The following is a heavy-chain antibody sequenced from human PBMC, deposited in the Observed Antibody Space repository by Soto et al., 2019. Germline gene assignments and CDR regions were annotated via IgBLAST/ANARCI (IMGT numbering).Heavy chain of an antibody. Sequence: GTLRLSCTASGFTFISNAMSWVRRAPGKGLEWVSAISGSGGSTYYADSVKGRFTISRDNSKNTLYLQMNSLRAEDTAVYYCARGLVRSYYYYGMDVWGQGTKVPVSS. CDR3: ARGLVRSYYYYGMDV. CDR1: GFTFISNA. CDR2: ISGSGGST. D-gene: IGHD6-19*01. J-gene: IGHJ6*02. V-gene: IGHV3-23*01.